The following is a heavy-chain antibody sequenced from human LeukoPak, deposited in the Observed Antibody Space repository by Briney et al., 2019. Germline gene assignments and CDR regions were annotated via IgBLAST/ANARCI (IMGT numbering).Heavy chain of an antibody. Sequence: SETLSLTCTVSGGSISSYYWSWIRQPPGKGLEWIGYIYYSGSTNYNPSLKSRVTISVDTSKNQFSLKLSSVTAADTAVYYCARGIMGGLAFDYWGQGTLVTVSS. D-gene: IGHD1-26*01. CDR3: ARGIMGGLAFDY. V-gene: IGHV4-59*01. J-gene: IGHJ4*02. CDR2: IYYSGST. CDR1: GGSISSYY.